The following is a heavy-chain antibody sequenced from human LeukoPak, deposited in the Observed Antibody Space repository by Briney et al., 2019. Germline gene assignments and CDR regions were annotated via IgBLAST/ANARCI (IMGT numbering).Heavy chain of an antibody. V-gene: IGHV3-74*01. CDR2: IASDGSST. D-gene: IGHD4-23*01. Sequence: GGSLRLSCAASGFTFSSYWMNWVRQAPGKGLVWVSRIASDGSSTTYADSVKGRFSISRDNAKNTLYLQMNSLRVEDTAVYYCARGRPHGNDYWGRGTLVTVSS. J-gene: IGHJ4*02. CDR1: GFTFSSYW. CDR3: ARGRPHGNDY.